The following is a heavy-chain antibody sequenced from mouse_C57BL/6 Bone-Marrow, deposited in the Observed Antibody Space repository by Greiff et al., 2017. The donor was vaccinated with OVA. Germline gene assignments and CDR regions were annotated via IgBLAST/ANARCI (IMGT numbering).Heavy chain of an antibody. CDR3: ARLASFAY. J-gene: IGHJ3*01. Sequence: QVQLQQPGAELVKPGASVKLSCKASGYTFTSYWMHWVKQRPGQGLEWIGMIHPNSGSTNYKEKFKSKATLTVDKSSSTSYMQLSILPSEDSAVYYCARLASFAYWGQGTLVTVSA. CDR2: IHPNSGST. V-gene: IGHV1-64*01. CDR1: GYTFTSYW.